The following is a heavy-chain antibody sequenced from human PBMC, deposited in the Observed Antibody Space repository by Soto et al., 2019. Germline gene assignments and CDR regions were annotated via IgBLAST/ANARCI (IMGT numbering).Heavy chain of an antibody. CDR3: ARELSGSGSYFFDYYYYGMDV. Sequence: GGSLRLSCAASGFTFSDYYMSWIRQAPGKGLEWVSYISSSSSYTNYADSVKGRFTISRDNAKNSLYLQMNSLRAEDTAVYYCARELSGSGSYFFDYYYYGMDVWGQGTTVTVSS. D-gene: IGHD3-10*01. V-gene: IGHV3-11*06. CDR1: GFTFSDYY. J-gene: IGHJ6*02. CDR2: ISSSSSYT.